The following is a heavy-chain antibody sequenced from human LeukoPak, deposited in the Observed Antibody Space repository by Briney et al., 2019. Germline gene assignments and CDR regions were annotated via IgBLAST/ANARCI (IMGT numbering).Heavy chain of an antibody. D-gene: IGHD3-10*01. Sequence: SETLSLTCSVSGSSINSHYWSWIRQSPGKGLEWIGYVFNGGSTNYNPSLKSRVTMSLDTSRDQFSLRLSSVTAADTAIYYCASRPADSTWFGVFDYWSQGTAVTVSS. V-gene: IGHV4-59*11. CDR2: VFNGGST. CDR1: GSSINSHY. CDR3: ASRPADSTWFGVFDY. J-gene: IGHJ4*02.